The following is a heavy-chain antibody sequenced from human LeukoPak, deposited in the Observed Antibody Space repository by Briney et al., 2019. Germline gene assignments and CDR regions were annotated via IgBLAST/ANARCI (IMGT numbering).Heavy chain of an antibody. CDR3: ARGASSGWPYVLDI. J-gene: IGHJ3*02. D-gene: IGHD6-19*01. Sequence: KASETLSLTCTVSGGSISSSSYYWGWIRQPPGKGLERIGSIYYSGSTYYNPSLKSRVTISVDKSKNQFSLKLSSVTAADTAVYHCARGASSGWPYVLDIWGQGTMVTVSS. CDR1: GGSISSSSYY. V-gene: IGHV4-39*07. CDR2: IYYSGST.